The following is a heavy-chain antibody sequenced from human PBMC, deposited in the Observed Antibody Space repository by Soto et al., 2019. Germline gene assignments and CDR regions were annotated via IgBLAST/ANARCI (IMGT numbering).Heavy chain of an antibody. Sequence: PSETLSLTCTVSGGSISSSSYYWGWIRQPPGKGLEWIGSIYYSGSTYYNPSLKSRVTISVDTSKNQFSLKLSSVTAADTAVYYCARCYCSGGSCYVPIEGLFYYFDYWGPGTLVTGSS. V-gene: IGHV4-39*01. CDR2: IYYSGST. D-gene: IGHD2-15*01. CDR1: GGSISSSSYY. CDR3: ARCYCSGGSCYVPIEGLFYYFDY. J-gene: IGHJ4*02.